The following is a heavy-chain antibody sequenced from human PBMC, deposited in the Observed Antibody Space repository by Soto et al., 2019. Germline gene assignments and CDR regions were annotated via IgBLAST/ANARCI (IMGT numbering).Heavy chain of an antibody. CDR1: GLTFISYA. Sequence: GGSLRLSCAASGLTFISYAMHWVRQAPGKGLEYVSAISSNGGSTYYANSVKGRFTISRDNSKNTLYLQMGSLRAEDMAVYYCAFEYFSGSLEFDYWGQGT. V-gene: IGHV3-64*01. J-gene: IGHJ4*02. D-gene: IGHD1-26*01. CDR2: ISSNGGST. CDR3: AFEYFSGSLEFDY.